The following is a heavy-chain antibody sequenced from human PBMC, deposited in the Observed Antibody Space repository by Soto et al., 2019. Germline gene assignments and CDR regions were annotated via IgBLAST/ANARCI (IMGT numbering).Heavy chain of an antibody. Sequence: SETLSLTCGVYGGSFSGYYCSWIRQPPGKGLEWIGEINQSLSANYNPSLKSRVTMSVDTSKIQFSLKLSSVTAADTAVYYCARGGKAASPSYWGQGTLVTVSS. D-gene: IGHD2-15*01. J-gene: IGHJ4*02. CDR3: ARGGKAASPSY. CDR2: INQSLSA. V-gene: IGHV4-34*01. CDR1: GGSFSGYY.